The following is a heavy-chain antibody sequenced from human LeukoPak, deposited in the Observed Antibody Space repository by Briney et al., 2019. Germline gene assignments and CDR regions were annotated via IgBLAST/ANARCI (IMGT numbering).Heavy chain of an antibody. CDR1: GSSFTSYW. Sequence: GESLKISCQGSGSSFTSYWISWVRKLPGKGLEWMGRIDPSGSYTNYSPSFQGHVTISADKSISTAYLQWSSMKASDTAMYYCARSTGIAVFDYWGQGTLVTVSS. CDR3: ARSTGIAVFDY. CDR2: IDPSGSYT. V-gene: IGHV5-10-1*01. J-gene: IGHJ4*02. D-gene: IGHD6-13*01.